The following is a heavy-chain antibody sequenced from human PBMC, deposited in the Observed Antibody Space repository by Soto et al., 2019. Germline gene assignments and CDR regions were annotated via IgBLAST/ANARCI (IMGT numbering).Heavy chain of an antibody. CDR3: ASLEYSSSSDPTKFDY. CDR1: GGSFSGYY. D-gene: IGHD6-6*01. CDR2: INHSGST. J-gene: IGHJ4*02. Sequence: PSETLSLTCAVYGGSFSGYYWSWIRQPPGKGLEWIGEINHSGSTNYNPSLKSRVTISVDTSKNQFSLKLSSVTAADTAVYYCASLEYSSSSDPTKFDYWGQGTLVTVSS. V-gene: IGHV4-34*01.